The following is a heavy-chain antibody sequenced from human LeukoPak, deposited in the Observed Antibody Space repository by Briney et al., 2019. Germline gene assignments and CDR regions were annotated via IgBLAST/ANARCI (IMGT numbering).Heavy chain of an antibody. CDR1: GYTFTSYY. V-gene: IGHV1-46*01. CDR3: AGGEGYCSSTSCYGDIDPLFDY. J-gene: IGHJ4*02. CDR2: INPSGGST. D-gene: IGHD2-2*01. Sequence: ASVKVSCKASGYTFTSYYMHWVRQAPGQGLEWMGIINPSGGSTSYAQKFQGRVTMTRDTSTSTVYMELSSLRSEDTAVYYCAGGEGYCSSTSCYGDIDPLFDYWGQGTLVTVSS.